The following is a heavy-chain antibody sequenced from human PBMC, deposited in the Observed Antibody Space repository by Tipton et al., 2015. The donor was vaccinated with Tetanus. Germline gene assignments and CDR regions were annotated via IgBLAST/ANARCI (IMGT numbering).Heavy chain of an antibody. D-gene: IGHD2-2*01. CDR2: IFHSGST. CDR1: GGSMSNNY. J-gene: IGHJ3*01. V-gene: IGHV4-59*01. Sequence: TLSLTCTVSGGSMSNNYWSWIRQPPGKGLEWIAYIFHSGSTNYSPSLKSRVAISMDTSKNQISLKLSSVTAADTAVYYCARRSYCSSSRCFDAFDLWGQGKMVTVSS. CDR3: ARRSYCSSSRCFDAFDL.